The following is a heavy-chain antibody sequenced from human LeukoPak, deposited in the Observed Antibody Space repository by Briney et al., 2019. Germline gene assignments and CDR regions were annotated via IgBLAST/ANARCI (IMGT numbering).Heavy chain of an antibody. D-gene: IGHD6-13*01. CDR3: AKDKAGTMVWYGRWAIGLFDY. Sequence: AGGSLRLSCAASGFNFDAYAMHWVRQAPGKGLQWISLISADGGSTYYADSVKGRFTISRDNSRNSLYLQMNSLTTEDTAFYYCAKDKAGTMVWYGRWAIGLFDYWGQGTLLTVSS. V-gene: IGHV3-43*02. CDR1: GFNFDAYA. J-gene: IGHJ4*02. CDR2: ISADGGST.